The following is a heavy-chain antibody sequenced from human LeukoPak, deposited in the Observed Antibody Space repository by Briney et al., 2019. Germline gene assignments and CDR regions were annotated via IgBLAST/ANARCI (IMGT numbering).Heavy chain of an antibody. Sequence: SETLSLTCTVSGGSISSYYWSWIRQPPGKGLEWIGYIYYSGSTNYNPSLKSRVTISVDTSKNQFSLKLSSVTAADTAVYYCARDLYGSGNGYWGQGTLVTVSS. CDR1: GGSISSYY. CDR2: IYYSGST. CDR3: ARDLYGSGNGY. J-gene: IGHJ4*02. V-gene: IGHV4-59*01. D-gene: IGHD3-10*01.